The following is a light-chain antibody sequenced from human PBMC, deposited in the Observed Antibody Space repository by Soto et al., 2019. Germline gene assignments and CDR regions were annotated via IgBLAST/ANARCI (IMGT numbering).Light chain of an antibody. V-gene: IGLV2-14*01. J-gene: IGLJ2*01. CDR2: EVS. CDR3: SSYTSSSTVV. CDR1: SSDVGGYNY. Sequence: QSALTQPASVSGSPGQSITISCTGTSSDVGGYNYVSWYQQHPGKAPKLMIYEVSNRPSGVSNRFSGSKSGNTASLTISGLQAEDEGDYYCSSYTSSSTVVFGGGTKLTVL.